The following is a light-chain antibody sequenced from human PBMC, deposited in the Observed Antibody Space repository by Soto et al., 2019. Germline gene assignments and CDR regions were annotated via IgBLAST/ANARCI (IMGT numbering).Light chain of an antibody. CDR1: SSDVGGYNY. CDR2: DVS. Sequence: QSALTQPASVSGSPGQSITISCTGSSSDVGGYNYVSWYQLHHPGKAPKLMIYDVSNRPSGVSNRFSGSKSGNTASLTIAGLQAEDEADYYCSSYTTSSTVVFGGGTKLTVL. CDR3: SSYTTSSTVV. J-gene: IGLJ2*01. V-gene: IGLV2-14*03.